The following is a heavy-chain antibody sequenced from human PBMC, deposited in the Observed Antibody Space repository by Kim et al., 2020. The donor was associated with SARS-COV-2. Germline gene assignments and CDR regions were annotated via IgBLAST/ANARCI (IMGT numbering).Heavy chain of an antibody. V-gene: IGHV1-69*01. CDR3: ARGFRYSSSWVIDY. J-gene: IGHJ4*02. D-gene: IGHD6-13*01. Sequence: QKFQGRVTITADEATSTAYMELSSLRSEDTAVYYCARGFRYSSSWVIDYWGQGTLVTVSS.